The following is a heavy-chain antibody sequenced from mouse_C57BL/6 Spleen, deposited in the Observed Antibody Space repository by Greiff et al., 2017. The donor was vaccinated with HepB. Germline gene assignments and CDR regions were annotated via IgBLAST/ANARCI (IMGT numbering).Heavy chain of an antibody. CDR3: ARMANLYYFDY. D-gene: IGHD1-2*01. V-gene: IGHV1-85*01. CDR2: IYPRDGST. J-gene: IGHJ2*01. Sequence: QVQLQQSGPELVKPGASVKLSCKASGYTFTSYDINWVKQRPGQGLEWIGWIYPRDGSTKYNEKFKGKATLTADKSSSTAYMQLSSLTYEDSAVYYCARMANLYYFDYWGQGTTLTVSS. CDR1: GYTFTSYD.